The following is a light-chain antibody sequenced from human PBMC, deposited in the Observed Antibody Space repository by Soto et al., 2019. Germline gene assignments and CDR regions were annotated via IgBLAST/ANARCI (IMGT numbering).Light chain of an antibody. Sequence: VLTQSPGTLSLSPGERATISCRASQTISSSYLAWYQHKPGQAPRLLSYGASSRATGIPHRVSGSGSGTDFPLTISRLEPEDCGVYYCQQYGGSPPYTFGQGTRLEIK. V-gene: IGKV3-20*01. CDR3: QQYGGSPPYT. J-gene: IGKJ2*01. CDR2: GAS. CDR1: QTISSSY.